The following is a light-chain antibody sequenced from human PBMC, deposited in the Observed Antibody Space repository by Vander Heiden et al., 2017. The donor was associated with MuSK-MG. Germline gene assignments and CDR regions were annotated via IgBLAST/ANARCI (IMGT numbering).Light chain of an antibody. V-gene: IGLV1-40*01. Sequence: QSVLTQPPSVSGPPGQRVTISCTGSSSNIGAGYDVHWYQQLPGTAPKLLIYGNSNRPSGVPDRFSGSKSGTSASLAITGLQAEDEADYYCQSYDSSLSGSKVFGGGTKLTVL. CDR1: SSNIGAGYD. CDR3: QSYDSSLSGSKV. J-gene: IGLJ3*02. CDR2: GNS.